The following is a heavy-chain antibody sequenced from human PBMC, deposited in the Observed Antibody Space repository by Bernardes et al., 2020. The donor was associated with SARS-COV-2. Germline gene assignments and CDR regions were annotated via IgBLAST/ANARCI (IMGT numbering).Heavy chain of an antibody. CDR1: GGSISSGGYS. J-gene: IGHJ6*02. D-gene: IGHD2-15*01. V-gene: IGHV4-30-2*01. CDR3: ARATGGGPYFYYYGMDV. CDR2: IYHTGST. Sequence: LSLTCAVSGGSISSGGYSWSWIRQPPGKGLEWIGSIYHTGSTYYNPSLKSRVTISVDRSKSQFSLKLISVTAADTAVYYCARATGGGPYFYYYGMDVWGQGTTVTVSS.